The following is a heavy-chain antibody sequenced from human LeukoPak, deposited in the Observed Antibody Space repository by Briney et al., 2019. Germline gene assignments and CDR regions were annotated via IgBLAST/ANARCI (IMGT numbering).Heavy chain of an antibody. Sequence: SGTLSLTCAVSDDSFSSHYWTWIRQPPGKGLEWIGYISYIGRTHYNPSLKRRVTISIATSKSQFSLKLTSVTAADTAVYYCARDLVTVTKGFDIWGQGTMVSVSS. D-gene: IGHD4-17*01. J-gene: IGHJ3*02. CDR1: DDSFSSHY. CDR2: ISYIGRT. CDR3: ARDLVTVTKGFDI. V-gene: IGHV4-59*11.